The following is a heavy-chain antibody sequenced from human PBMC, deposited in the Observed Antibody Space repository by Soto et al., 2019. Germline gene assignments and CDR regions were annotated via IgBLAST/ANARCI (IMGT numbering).Heavy chain of an antibody. D-gene: IGHD2-15*01. V-gene: IGHV1-18*01. CDR2: ISAYNGNT. CDR3: ARVDIVVVVAATFDY. CDR1: GYTFTSYG. Sequence: QVQLVQSGAEVKKPGTSVKVSCKASGYTFTSYGISWVRQAPGQGLEWMGWISAYNGNTNYAQKLQGRVTMTTDTSTSTADMELRSLRSDDTAVYYCARVDIVVVVAATFDYWGQGTLVTVSS. J-gene: IGHJ4*02.